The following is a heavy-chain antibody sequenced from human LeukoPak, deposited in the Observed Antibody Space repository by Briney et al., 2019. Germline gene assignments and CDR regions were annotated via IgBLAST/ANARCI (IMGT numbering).Heavy chain of an antibody. Sequence: GGPLRLSCAASGFTFSSYAMHWVRQAPGKGLEWVAVISYGGSNKYYADSVKGRFTISRDNSKNTLYLQMNSLRAEDTAVYYCARGLYSSSSGADYWGQGTLVTVSS. CDR1: GFTFSSYA. V-gene: IGHV3-30-3*01. CDR2: ISYGGSNK. J-gene: IGHJ4*02. D-gene: IGHD6-6*01. CDR3: ARGLYSSSSGADY.